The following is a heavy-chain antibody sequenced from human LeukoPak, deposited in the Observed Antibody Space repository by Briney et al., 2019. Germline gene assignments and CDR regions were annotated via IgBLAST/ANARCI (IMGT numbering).Heavy chain of an antibody. CDR1: QFTFSYYA. D-gene: IGHD3-10*01. J-gene: IGHJ4*02. CDR2: IGGSGDYT. V-gene: IGHV3-23*01. Sequence: PGGSLRLSCSASQFTFSYYAMTWVRQAPGKGLEWVSGIGGSGDYTYYADSVKGRFTISRDNSKNTLYLQLNSLRVEDTAVYYCAKEIYAYGSRGFDFWGQGTLVTVSS. CDR3: AKEIYAYGSRGFDF.